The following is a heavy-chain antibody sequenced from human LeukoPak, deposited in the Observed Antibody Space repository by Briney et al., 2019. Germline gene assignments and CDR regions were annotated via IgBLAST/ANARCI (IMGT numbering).Heavy chain of an antibody. J-gene: IGHJ3*02. D-gene: IGHD1-26*01. CDR1: GFTFGDYA. V-gene: IGHV3-9*01. CDR3: AKDLLLGGATGVGAFDI. Sequence: GGSLRLSCAASGFTFGDYAMHWVRQAPGKGLEWVSGISWNSGSIGYADSVKGRFTISRDNAKNSLYLQMNSLRAEDTALYYCAKDLLLGGATGVGAFDIWGQGTMVTVSS. CDR2: ISWNSGSI.